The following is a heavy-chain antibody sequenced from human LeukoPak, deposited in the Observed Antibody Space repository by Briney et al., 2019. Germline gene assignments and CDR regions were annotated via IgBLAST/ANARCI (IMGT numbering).Heavy chain of an antibody. CDR1: GFTFSSYG. CDR2: IWYDGSNK. D-gene: IGHD3-22*01. Sequence: AGGSLRLSCAASGFTFSSYGMHWVRQAPGKGLEWVAVIWYDGSNKYYADSVKGRFTISRDNSKNTLYLQMNSLRAEDTAVYYCARDFTYYDLSLGAFDIWGQGTMVTVSS. V-gene: IGHV3-33*08. CDR3: ARDFTYYDLSLGAFDI. J-gene: IGHJ3*02.